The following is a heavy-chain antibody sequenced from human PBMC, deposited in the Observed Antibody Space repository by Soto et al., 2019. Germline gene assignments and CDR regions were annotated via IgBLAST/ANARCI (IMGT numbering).Heavy chain of an antibody. Sequence: SETLSLTCTVSGGSISSGGYYWSWIRQHPGKGLEWIGYIYYSGSTYYNPSLKSRVTISVDTSKNQFSLKLSSVTAADTAVYYCARTGVTTVTIDYWGQGTLVTVS. V-gene: IGHV4-31*03. CDR2: IYYSGST. J-gene: IGHJ4*02. CDR1: GGSISSGGYY. CDR3: ARTGVTTVTIDY. D-gene: IGHD4-17*01.